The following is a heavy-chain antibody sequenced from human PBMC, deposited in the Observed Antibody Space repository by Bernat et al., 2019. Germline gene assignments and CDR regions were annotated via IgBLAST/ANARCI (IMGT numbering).Heavy chain of an antibody. D-gene: IGHD4-17*01. CDR2: ISYDGSNK. CDR3: YCMDV. CDR1: GFTFSSYA. V-gene: IGHV3-30-3*01. J-gene: IGHJ6*03. Sequence: QVQLVESGGGVVQPGRSLRLSCAASGFTFSSYAMHWVRQAPGKGLEWVAVISYDGSNKYYADSVKGRFTISRDNYCARSVQQKNMATVTTRSFYYYYCMDVWGKGTTVTVSS.